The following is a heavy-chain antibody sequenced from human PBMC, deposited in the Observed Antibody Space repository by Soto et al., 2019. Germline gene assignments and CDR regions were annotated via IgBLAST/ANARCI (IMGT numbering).Heavy chain of an antibody. J-gene: IGHJ4*02. CDR2: INHSGST. Sequence: PSETLSLTCAVYGGSFSGYYWSWIRQPPGKGLEWIGEINHSGSTNYNPSLKSRVTISVDTSKNQFSLKLSSVTAADTAVYYCARGRFSGYDGSGTRYYFDYWGEGTLVTVSS. D-gene: IGHD3-10*01. CDR3: ARGRFSGYDGSGTRYYFDY. V-gene: IGHV4-34*01. CDR1: GGSFSGYY.